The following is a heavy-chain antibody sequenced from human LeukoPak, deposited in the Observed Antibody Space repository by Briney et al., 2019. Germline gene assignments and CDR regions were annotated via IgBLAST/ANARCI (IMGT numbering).Heavy chain of an antibody. CDR1: GFTFSSYA. Sequence: GGSLRLSCAASGFTFSSYAMHWVRQAPGKGLEWVAVISYDGSNKYYADSVKGRFTISRDNSKNTLYLQMNSLRAEDTAVYYCAREDYDILTGYYNSIDYWGQGTPVTVSS. V-gene: IGHV3-30*04. D-gene: IGHD3-9*01. CDR3: AREDYDILTGYYNSIDY. CDR2: ISYDGSNK. J-gene: IGHJ4*02.